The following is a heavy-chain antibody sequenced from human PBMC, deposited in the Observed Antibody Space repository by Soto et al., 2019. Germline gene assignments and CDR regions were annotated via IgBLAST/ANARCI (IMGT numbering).Heavy chain of an antibody. D-gene: IGHD3-22*01. J-gene: IGHJ6*02. Sequence: ASVKVSCKASGYTFTGYYMHWVRQAPGQGLEWMGWINPNSGGTNYAQKFQGRVTMTRDTSISTAYMELSRLRSDDTAVYYCARDQDTFRLVVVISYGMDVWGQGTTVTVSS. CDR1: GYTFTGYY. CDR3: ARDQDTFRLVVVISYGMDV. CDR2: INPNSGGT. V-gene: IGHV1-2*02.